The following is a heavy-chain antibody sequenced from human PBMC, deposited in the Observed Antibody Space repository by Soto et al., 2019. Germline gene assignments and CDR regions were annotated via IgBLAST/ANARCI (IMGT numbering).Heavy chain of an antibody. CDR1: GLTFSNYG. Sequence: QVQLVESGGGVVQPGRSLRVSCEASGLTFSNYGMHWVRQAPGKGLEWVAIIWHDGSKKYYEDSVKGRYTISRDKAKNTLYLQMNSLRAEDTAVYYCASWLEPSSCYGMDVWGQGTTVTVSS. V-gene: IGHV3-33*01. CDR2: IWHDGSKK. CDR3: ASWLEPSSCYGMDV. J-gene: IGHJ6*02. D-gene: IGHD1-1*01.